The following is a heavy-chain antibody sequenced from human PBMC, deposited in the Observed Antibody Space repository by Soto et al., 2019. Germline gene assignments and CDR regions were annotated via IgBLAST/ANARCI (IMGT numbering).Heavy chain of an antibody. CDR1: GGTFSSYA. J-gene: IGHJ4*02. Sequence: QVQLVQSGAEVKKPGSSVKVSCKASGGTFSSYAISWVRQAPGQGLEWMGGIIPIFGTANYAQKFQGRVTITADESTSTASMELSSLRSGDTAVYYCASHTRSLVVAASDYWGQGTLVTVSS. D-gene: IGHD2-15*01. CDR3: ASHTRSLVVAASDY. CDR2: IIPIFGTA. V-gene: IGHV1-69*12.